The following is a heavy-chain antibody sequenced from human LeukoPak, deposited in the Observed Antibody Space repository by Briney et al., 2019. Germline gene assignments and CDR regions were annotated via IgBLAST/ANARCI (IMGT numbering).Heavy chain of an antibody. CDR1: GGTFSSYT. J-gene: IGHJ6*02. V-gene: IGHV1-69*02. CDR3: ARLPAGDTAMVPYYYYGMDV. CDR2: IIPILGIA. Sequence: ASVKVSCKASGGTFSSYTIGWVRQAPGQGLEWMGRIIPILGIANYAQKFQGRVTITADKSTSTAYMELSSLRSEDTAVYYCARLPAGDTAMVPYYYYGMDVWGQGTTVTVSS. D-gene: IGHD5-18*01.